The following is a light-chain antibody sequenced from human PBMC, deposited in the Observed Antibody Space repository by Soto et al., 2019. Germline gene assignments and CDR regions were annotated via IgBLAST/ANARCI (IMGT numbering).Light chain of an antibody. CDR2: AAS. CDR1: QTISTY. V-gene: IGKV1-39*01. Sequence: DIQMTQSPSSLSASVGDRVTITCRASQTISTYLNWYQQKRGKPPNLLIYAASTLQSGVPPRFSGSGSGTAFTLPINSLQPEDFATYYCQRSHSIPYTFGQGTKLEIK. CDR3: QRSHSIPYT. J-gene: IGKJ2*01.